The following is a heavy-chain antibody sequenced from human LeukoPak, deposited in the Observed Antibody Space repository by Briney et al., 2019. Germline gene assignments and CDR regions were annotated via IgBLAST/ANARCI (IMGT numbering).Heavy chain of an antibody. CDR1: GGSISSSNW. D-gene: IGHD1-26*01. V-gene: IGHV4-4*02. CDR3: ARGGSGSYYDY. CDR2: IYHSGST. Sequence: SETLSLTCAVSGGSISSSNWWSWLRPPPGKGVEWIGEIYHSGSTNYSPSLKRRVNISGENNKNTFFMKLRSVTPAGTSVYYCARGGSGSYYDYWGQGTLVTGSS. J-gene: IGHJ4*02.